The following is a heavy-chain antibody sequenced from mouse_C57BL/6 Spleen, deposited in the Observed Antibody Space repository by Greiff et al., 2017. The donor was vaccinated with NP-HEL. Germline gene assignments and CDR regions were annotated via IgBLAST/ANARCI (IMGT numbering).Heavy chain of an antibody. Sequence: DVHLVESGGDLVKPGGSLKLSCAASGFTFSSYGMSWVRQTPDKRLEWVATISSGGSYTYYPDSVKGRFTISRDIAKNTLYLQMSSLKSEETAMYYCARHGTTVVATGYYAMDYWGQGTSVTVSS. CDR3: ARHGTTVVATGYYAMDY. D-gene: IGHD1-1*01. CDR2: ISSGGSYT. V-gene: IGHV5-6*01. J-gene: IGHJ4*01. CDR1: GFTFSSYG.